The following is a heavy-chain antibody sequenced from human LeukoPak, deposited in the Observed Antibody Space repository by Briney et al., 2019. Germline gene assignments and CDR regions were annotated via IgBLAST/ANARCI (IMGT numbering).Heavy chain of an antibody. CDR2: ISGSGGST. V-gene: IGHV3-23*01. J-gene: IGHJ4*02. CDR1: GFTFSNYA. Sequence: PGGSLRLSCAASGFTFSNYAMSWVRQAPGKGLEWVSGISGSGGSTYYADSVKGRFTVSRDNSKNTLYLQVTSLKAEDTAVYYCAKALGSVVVVAVEYWGQGTLVTVSS. D-gene: IGHD2-15*01. CDR3: AKALGSVVVVAVEY.